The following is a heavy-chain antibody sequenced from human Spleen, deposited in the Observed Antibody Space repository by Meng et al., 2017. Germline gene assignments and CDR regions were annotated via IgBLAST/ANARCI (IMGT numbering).Heavy chain of an antibody. CDR1: GGSVRSSDYQ. V-gene: IGHV4-61*08. Sequence: VQRQGSGPGRVRPSETLSLICTVSGGSVRSSDYQWSWIRQPPGKGLEWIGFASTNYNPSLKSRLTISLDTSKNQFSLKLTSVTAADTAVYYCARGGARYDILTGYYSAYFDYWGQGTLVTVSS. D-gene: IGHD3-9*01. J-gene: IGHJ4*02. CDR3: ARGGARYDILTGYYSAYFDY. CDR2: AST.